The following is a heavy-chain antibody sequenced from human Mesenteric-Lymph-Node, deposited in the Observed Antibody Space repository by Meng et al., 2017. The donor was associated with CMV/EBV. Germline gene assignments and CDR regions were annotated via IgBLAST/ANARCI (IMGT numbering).Heavy chain of an antibody. CDR1: GGSMNNQY. J-gene: IGHJ6*02. Sequence: SETLSLTCTVSGGSMNNQYWAWIRQPPGKGLEWIGYIYYSGSTNYNPSLKSRVTISVDTPRNQFSLKLSSVTAADTAVYYCARVRYCSGGSCYSPYYYYGMDVWGQGTTVTVSS. CDR3: ARVRYCSGGSCYSPYYYYGMDV. D-gene: IGHD2-15*01. CDR2: IYYSGST. V-gene: IGHV4-59*11.